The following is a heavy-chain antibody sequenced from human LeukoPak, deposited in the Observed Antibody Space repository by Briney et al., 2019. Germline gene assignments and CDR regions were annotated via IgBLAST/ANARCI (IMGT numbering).Heavy chain of an antibody. Sequence: PSETLSLTCTVSGGSISSYYWSWIRQPPGEGLEWIGYIYYSGSTNYNPSLKSRVTISVDTSKNQFSLKLSSVTAADTAVYYCARETPPDYGDYLSGGQYYYYGMDVWGQGTTVTVSS. CDR2: IYYSGST. V-gene: IGHV4-59*01. J-gene: IGHJ6*02. D-gene: IGHD4-17*01. CDR3: ARETPPDYGDYLSGGQYYYYGMDV. CDR1: GGSISSYY.